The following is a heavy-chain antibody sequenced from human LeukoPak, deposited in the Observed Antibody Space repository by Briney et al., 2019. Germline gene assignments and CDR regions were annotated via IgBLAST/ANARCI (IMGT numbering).Heavy chain of an antibody. J-gene: IGHJ4*02. D-gene: IGHD3-16*01. V-gene: IGHV3-30*02. CDR2: IRYDGSHK. CDR3: ARAASYAAPYFDY. CDR1: GFTFSAHD. Sequence: GGSLRLSCGASGFTFSAHDMHWVRQAPGKGLEWVTFIRYDGSHKYYVDSVRGRFTISRDNSKNTVSLQMNSLRVEDTAVYYCARAASYAAPYFDYWGQGTLVTVSS.